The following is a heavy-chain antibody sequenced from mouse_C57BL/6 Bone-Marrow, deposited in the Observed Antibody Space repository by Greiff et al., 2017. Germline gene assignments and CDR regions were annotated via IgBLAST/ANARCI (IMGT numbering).Heavy chain of an antibody. CDR2: INPYNGGT. V-gene: IGHV1-19*01. D-gene: IGHD1-1*01. Sequence: EVQLQQSGPVLVKPGASVKMSCKASGYTFTDYYMNWVKQSHGKSLEWIGVINPYNGGTSYNQKFKGKATLTVDKSSSTAYMELNSLTSEDSAVYYCARGGFYYGSSPYWYFDVWGTGTTVTVSS. CDR3: ARGGFYYGSSPYWYFDV. CDR1: GYTFTDYY. J-gene: IGHJ1*03.